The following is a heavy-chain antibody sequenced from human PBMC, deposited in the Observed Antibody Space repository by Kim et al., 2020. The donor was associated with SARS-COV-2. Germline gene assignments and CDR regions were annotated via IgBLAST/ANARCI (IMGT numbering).Heavy chain of an antibody. V-gene: IGHV3-30*18. CDR1: GFTFSSYG. CDR2: ISFDGNNI. J-gene: IGHJ4*02. D-gene: IGHD6-19*01. Sequence: GGSLRLSCAASGFTFSSYGMHWVRQAPGKGLEWVAVISFDGNNIYYADSVKGRFTISRDNSKNTLYLQMNSLRAEDTAVYYCAKGRIAVAATAMYYWGQGTLVTVTS. CDR3: AKGRIAVAATAMYY.